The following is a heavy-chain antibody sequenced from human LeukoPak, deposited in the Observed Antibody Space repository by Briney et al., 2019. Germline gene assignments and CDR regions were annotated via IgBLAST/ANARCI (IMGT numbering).Heavy chain of an antibody. CDR3: ARDIEVNWFDP. Sequence: ASVTVSCKASGYTFTSYYMHWVRQAPGQGLEWMGIINPSGGSTSYAQKFQGRVTMTRDTSTSTVYMELSSLRSEDTAVYYCARDIEVNWFDPWGQGTLVTVSS. CDR1: GYTFTSYY. J-gene: IGHJ5*02. CDR2: INPSGGST. V-gene: IGHV1-46*01.